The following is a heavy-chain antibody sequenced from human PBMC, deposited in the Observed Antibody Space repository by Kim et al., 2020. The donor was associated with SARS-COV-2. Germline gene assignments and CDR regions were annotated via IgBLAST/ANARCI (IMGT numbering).Heavy chain of an antibody. V-gene: IGHV3-7*01. Sequence: GGSLRLSCAASGFTFSNYYMSWARQAPGKGLEWVANIKQDGSEKYYVEPVKGRFTISRDNTKNSVYLQMNSLRVEDTAVYYCAGGRNFAYWGQGTLVTVS. CDR2: IKQDGSEK. CDR3: AGGRNFAY. J-gene: IGHJ4*02. CDR1: GFTFSNYY.